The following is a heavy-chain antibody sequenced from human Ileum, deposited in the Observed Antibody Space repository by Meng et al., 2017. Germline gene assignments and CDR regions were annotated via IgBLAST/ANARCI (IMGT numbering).Heavy chain of an antibody. V-gene: IGHV4-59*08. D-gene: IGHD3-22*01. J-gene: IGHJ5*02. Sequence: QVQLQESGPGLVKPSETLALTCSVSGASISSHYWTWIRQPPGKGLGYIGYIYYRGGASYNPSLRSRVTMSVDTSKNQFSLNLSSVTAADTAVYYCARLLDSSDWGWFDPWGQGTLVTVSS. CDR3: ARLLDSSDWGWFDP. CDR1: GASISSHY. CDR2: IYYRGGA.